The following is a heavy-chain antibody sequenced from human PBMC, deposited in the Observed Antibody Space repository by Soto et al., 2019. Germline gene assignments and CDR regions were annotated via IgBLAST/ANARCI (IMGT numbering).Heavy chain of an antibody. V-gene: IGHV3-30*03. CDR2: RSYDGSNK. Sequence: QVQLVESGGGVVQPGRSLRLSCAASGFTFSSYGMHWVRQAPGKGLEWVAVRSYDGSNKYYADSVKGRFTISRDNSKNTLYLQMNSLRAEDTAVYYCARSPYSVSYLAYFDYWGQGTLVTVSS. J-gene: IGHJ4*02. D-gene: IGHD1-26*01. CDR3: ARSPYSVSYLAYFDY. CDR1: GFTFSSYG.